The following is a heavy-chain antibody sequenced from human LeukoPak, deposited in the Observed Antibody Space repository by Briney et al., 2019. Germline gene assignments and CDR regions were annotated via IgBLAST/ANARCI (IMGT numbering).Heavy chain of an antibody. CDR1: GFTFSNYA. CDR3: AKEGSSGYNYFDY. CDR2: VGGSGGNT. D-gene: IGHD3-22*01. Sequence: SGGSLRLSCAASGFTFSNYAMSWVRQAPGKGLEWVSTVGGSGGNTYYADSVKGRFTISRDNSKNTLYLQVNSLRAEDTAVYYCAKEGSSGYNYFDYWGQGALVTVSS. V-gene: IGHV3-23*01. J-gene: IGHJ4*02.